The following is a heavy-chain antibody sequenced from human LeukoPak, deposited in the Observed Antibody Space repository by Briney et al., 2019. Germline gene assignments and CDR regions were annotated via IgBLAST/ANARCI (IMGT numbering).Heavy chain of an antibody. CDR1: GFTFSSYG. J-gene: IGHJ4*02. D-gene: IGHD3-22*01. Sequence: PGRSLRLSCAASGFTFSSYGMHWVRQAPGKGLEWVTTISYDGINKFNADSVKGRFTISRDNSKNTLYLQMNSLRAEDTAVYYCVRGVGLYDSIGYFDYWGQGTLVIVSS. CDR2: ISYDGINK. CDR3: VRGVGLYDSIGYFDY. V-gene: IGHV3-30*19.